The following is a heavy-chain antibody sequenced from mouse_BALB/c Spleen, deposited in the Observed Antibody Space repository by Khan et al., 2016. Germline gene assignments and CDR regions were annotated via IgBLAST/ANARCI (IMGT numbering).Heavy chain of an antibody. CDR3: ARAGYYGYLVN. Sequence: EVKLLESGGGLVQPGGSLKLSCEASGFDFSRYWMSWVRQAPGKGLEWIGEINPDSSTINYTPSLKDKFIISRDNAKNTLYLQMRKVRSDDTVLYYCARAGYYGYLVNWGQGTLVTVSA. CDR2: INPDSSTI. D-gene: IGHD1-1*01. CDR1: GFDFSRYW. V-gene: IGHV4-1*02. J-gene: IGHJ3*01.